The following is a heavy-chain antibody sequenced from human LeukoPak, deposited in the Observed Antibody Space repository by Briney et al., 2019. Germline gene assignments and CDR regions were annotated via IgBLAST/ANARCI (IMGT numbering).Heavy chain of an antibody. CDR3: ARDRVVGLGLDNAFDI. CDR2: IIPIFGTA. CDR1: GGIFSRYA. Sequence: GASVKVSCKASGGIFSRYAISWVRQAPGQGLERMGGIIPIFGTANYAQKFQGRVTITADESTSTAYMELSSLRSEDTAVYFCARDRVVGLGLDNAFDIWGQGTVVTVSS. V-gene: IGHV1-69*13. J-gene: IGHJ3*02. D-gene: IGHD2-15*01.